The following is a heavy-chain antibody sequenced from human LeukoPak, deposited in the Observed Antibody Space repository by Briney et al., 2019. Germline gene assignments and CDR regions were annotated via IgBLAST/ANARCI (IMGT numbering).Heavy chain of an antibody. J-gene: IGHJ4*02. D-gene: IGHD5-18*01. CDR1: GGSISSSSYY. CDR3: ARIQLWFGPIDY. CDR2: IYYSGST. Sequence: SETLSLTCTVSGGSISSSSYYWGWIRQPPGKGLERIGSIYYSGSTYYNPSLKSRVTISVDTSKNQFSLKLSSVTAADTAVYYCARIQLWFGPIDYWGQGTLVTVSS. V-gene: IGHV4-39*01.